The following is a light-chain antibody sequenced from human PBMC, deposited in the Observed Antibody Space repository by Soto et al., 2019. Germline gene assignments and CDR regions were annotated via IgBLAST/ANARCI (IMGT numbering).Light chain of an antibody. Sequence: DIQMTQSPSTRSGSVGDRVTITCRASQSISHFLNWYQQKPGKAPRVLIYGASTLKGGVPSRFSGSGSGTEFTLTISSLQPEDFATYYCQHVYSYFPSFGGGTKVDIK. CDR3: QHVYSYFPS. CDR1: QSISHF. J-gene: IGKJ2*03. CDR2: GAS. V-gene: IGKV1-39*01.